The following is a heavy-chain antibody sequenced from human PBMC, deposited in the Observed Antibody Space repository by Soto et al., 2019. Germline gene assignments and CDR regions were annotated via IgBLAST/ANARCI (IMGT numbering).Heavy chain of an antibody. V-gene: IGHV4-34*01. CDR1: GGSFSCYY. CDR3: ARQAAGSIYYYYYYGMDV. D-gene: IGHD6-13*01. Sequence: SETLALTCAVYGGSFSCYYWSWIRQPPGKGLEWIGSINHSGSTNYNPSLKSRVTISVDTSKNQFSLKLSSVTAADTAVYYCARQAAGSIYYYYYYGMDVWGQGTTVTVSS. CDR2: INHSGST. J-gene: IGHJ6*02.